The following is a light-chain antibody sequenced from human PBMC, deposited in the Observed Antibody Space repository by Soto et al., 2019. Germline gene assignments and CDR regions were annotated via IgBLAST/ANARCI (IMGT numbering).Light chain of an antibody. CDR2: AAS. CDR1: QSISSY. CDR3: QQSYSTLAIT. Sequence: DIQMTQSPSSLSASVGDRVTITCRASQSISSYLNWYQQKPGKAPKLLIYAASSLQSGVPSSFSGSGSGTAFTLTISSLQPEDFATYYCQQSYSTLAITFGPGTKVDIK. J-gene: IGKJ3*01. V-gene: IGKV1-39*01.